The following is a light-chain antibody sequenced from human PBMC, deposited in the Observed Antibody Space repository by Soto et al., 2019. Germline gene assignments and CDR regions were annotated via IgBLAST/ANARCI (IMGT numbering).Light chain of an antibody. J-gene: IGLJ1*01. CDR2: SYD. CDR1: SSNIGGNT. CDR3: AAWDASLNGDV. V-gene: IGLV1-44*01. Sequence: QSVLTQPPSASGTPGQRVTISCSTSSSNIGGNTVNWYQQVPGTAPKLLIYSYDQRPSGVPDRFSGSKSGTSASLAISGLRSEDEADYYCAAWDASLNGDVFGTGTKVTVL.